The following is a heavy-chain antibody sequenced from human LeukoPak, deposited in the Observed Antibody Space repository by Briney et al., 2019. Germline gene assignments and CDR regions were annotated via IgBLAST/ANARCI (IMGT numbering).Heavy chain of an antibody. CDR1: GFIFSSYG. D-gene: IGHD2-15*01. J-gene: IGHJ4*02. CDR3: AKAPVTTCRGAFCYPFDY. V-gene: IGHV3-23*01. CDR2: ISDTGNT. Sequence: GGSLRLSCAASGFIFSSYGMSWVRQAPGKGLEWVSAISDTGNTYHADSVKGRFTISRDSSKNTLFLQMNRLRPEDPAVYYCAKAPVTTCRGAFCYPFDYWGLGTLVTVSS.